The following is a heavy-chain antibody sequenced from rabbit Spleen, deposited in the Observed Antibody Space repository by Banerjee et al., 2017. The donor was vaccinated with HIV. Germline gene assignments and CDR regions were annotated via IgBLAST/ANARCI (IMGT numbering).Heavy chain of an antibody. CDR3: ARDTGSSFSSYGMDL. Sequence: QSLEESGGGLVKPGASLTLTCKASGFSFNSGYDMCWVRQAPGKGLEWIACIYADSGNTYSATWAKGRFTISKTSSTTVTLQMTSLTVADTATYFCARDTGSSFSSYGMDLWGQGTLVTVS. J-gene: IGHJ6*01. CDR2: IYADSGNT. V-gene: IGHV1S40*01. CDR1: GFSFNSGYD. D-gene: IGHD8-1*01.